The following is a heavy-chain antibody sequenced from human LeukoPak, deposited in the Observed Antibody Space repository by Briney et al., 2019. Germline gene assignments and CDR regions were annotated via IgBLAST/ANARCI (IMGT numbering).Heavy chain of an antibody. CDR1: GYTFTSYG. CDR2: ISAYNGNT. J-gene: IGHJ5*02. D-gene: IGHD5-24*01. Sequence: ASVKVSCKASGYTFTSYGISWVRQAPGQGLEWMGWISAYNGNTNYAQKLQGRVTMTTDTSTSTAYMELRSLRSDDTAVYYCARDSRVGRDNYRYWFDPWGQGTLVTVSS. V-gene: IGHV1-18*01. CDR3: ARDSRVGRDNYRYWFDP.